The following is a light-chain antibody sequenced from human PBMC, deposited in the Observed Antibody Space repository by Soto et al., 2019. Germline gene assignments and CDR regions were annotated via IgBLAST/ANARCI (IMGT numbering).Light chain of an antibody. CDR2: DAF. CDR3: QQRSNWPSS. V-gene: IGKV3-11*01. CDR1: QSVRSY. Sequence: EIVLTQSPVTLSLSPGERATLSCRASQSVRSYLAWYQQKPGQAPRLFIYDAFKRATGIPARFSGSGSGTDFTLTISSLEPEDFAVYYCQQRSNWPSSFGGGTKVEIK. J-gene: IGKJ4*01.